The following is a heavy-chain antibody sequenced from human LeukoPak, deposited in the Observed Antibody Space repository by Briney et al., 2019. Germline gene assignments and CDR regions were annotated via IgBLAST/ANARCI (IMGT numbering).Heavy chain of an antibody. CDR1: GYTFTGYY. CDR3: ARTYCSGGSCCSYFDY. Sequence: ASVKVSCKASGYTFTGYYMHWVRQAPGQGLEWMGWINPNSGGTNYAQKFQGRVTMTRDTSISTAYMELSRLRSDDTAVYYCARTYCSGGSCCSYFDYWGQGTLVTVSS. CDR2: INPNSGGT. D-gene: IGHD2-15*01. V-gene: IGHV1-2*02. J-gene: IGHJ4*02.